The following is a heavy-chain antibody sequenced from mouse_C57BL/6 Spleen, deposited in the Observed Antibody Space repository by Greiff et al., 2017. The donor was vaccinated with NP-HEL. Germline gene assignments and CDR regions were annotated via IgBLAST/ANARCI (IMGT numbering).Heavy chain of an antibody. Sequence: VQLQESGAELMKPGASVKLSCKATGYTFTGYWIEWVKQRPGHGLEWIGEILPGSGSTNYNEKFKGKATFTADTSSNTAYMQLSSLTTEDSAIYYCAREAYYYGSSHWYFDVWGTGTTVTVSS. CDR1: GYTFTGYW. D-gene: IGHD1-1*01. J-gene: IGHJ1*03. V-gene: IGHV1-9*01. CDR3: AREAYYYGSSHWYFDV. CDR2: ILPGSGST.